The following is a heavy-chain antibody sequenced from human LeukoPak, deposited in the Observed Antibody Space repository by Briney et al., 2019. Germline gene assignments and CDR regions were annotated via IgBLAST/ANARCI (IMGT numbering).Heavy chain of an antibody. Sequence: GGSLRLSCAASGFTFSSYVMHWVRQAPGKGLEWVALIWSDGSNKYYADSVKGRFTISRDNSENTLYLQMNSLRAEDTAVYYCARNRATYYYDSSGEPNWFDPWGQGTLVTVSS. CDR2: IWSDGSNK. V-gene: IGHV3-33*01. CDR3: ARNRATYYYDSSGEPNWFDP. J-gene: IGHJ5*02. D-gene: IGHD3-22*01. CDR1: GFTFSSYV.